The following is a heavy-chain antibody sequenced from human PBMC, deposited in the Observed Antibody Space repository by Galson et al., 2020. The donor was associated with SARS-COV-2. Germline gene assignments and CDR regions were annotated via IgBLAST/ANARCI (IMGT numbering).Heavy chain of an antibody. Sequence: SGPTLVQPTQTLTLTCTFSGFSLSTSGMCVSWIRQPPGTALEWLALIDWDDDKYYSTSLKTRLTISKDTSKNQVVLTMTNMDPVDTATYYWARTLSDYYYYYGMDVWGQGTTVTVAS. CDR1: GFSLSTSGMC. D-gene: IGHD3-16*02. J-gene: IGHJ6*02. V-gene: IGHV2-70*01. CDR3: ARTLSDYYYYYGMDV. CDR2: IDWDDDK.